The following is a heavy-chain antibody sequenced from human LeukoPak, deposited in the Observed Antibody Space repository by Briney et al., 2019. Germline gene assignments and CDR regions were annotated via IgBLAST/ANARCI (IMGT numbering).Heavy chain of an antibody. CDR3: ARGSPLVSAKHFDF. CDR1: GYTFTRYY. Sequence: SVKVSCKASGYTFTRYYMHWVGQAPGQALEWMGWINPNSGGTKYAQKFQGRVTMTRDTSISTAYMELSRLRSDDTAVYYCARGSPLVSAKHFDFWGQGTLVTVSS. CDR2: INPNSGGT. D-gene: IGHD6-13*01. J-gene: IGHJ4*02. V-gene: IGHV1-2*02.